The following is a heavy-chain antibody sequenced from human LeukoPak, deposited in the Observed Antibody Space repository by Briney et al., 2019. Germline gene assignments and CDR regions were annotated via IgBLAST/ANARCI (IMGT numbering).Heavy chain of an antibody. CDR2: IYYGGST. CDR3: ARDYSGSSTGYNWFDP. J-gene: IGHJ5*02. V-gene: IGHV4-59*01. CDR1: GGSISSYY. D-gene: IGHD1-26*01. Sequence: PSETLSLTCTVSGGSISSYYWSWIRQPPGKGLEWIGYIYYGGSTNYNPSLKSRVTISVDTSKNQFSLKLSSVTAADTVVYYCARDYSGSSTGYNWFDPWGQGTLVTVSS.